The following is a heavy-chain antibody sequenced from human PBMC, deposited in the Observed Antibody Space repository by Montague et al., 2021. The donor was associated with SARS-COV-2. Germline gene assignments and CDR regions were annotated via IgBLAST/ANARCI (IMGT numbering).Heavy chain of an antibody. CDR1: GLTFSSYA. J-gene: IGHJ4*02. CDR2: ISGSGGST. V-gene: IGHV3-23*01. CDR3: AKDITMIVVVPPPGY. Sequence: SLRLSCAASGLTFSSYAMSWVRQAPGKGLEWVSAISGSGGSTYYADSVKGRFTISRDNSKNTLYLQMNSLRAEDTAVYYCAKDITMIVVVPPPGYWGQGTLVTVSS. D-gene: IGHD3-22*01.